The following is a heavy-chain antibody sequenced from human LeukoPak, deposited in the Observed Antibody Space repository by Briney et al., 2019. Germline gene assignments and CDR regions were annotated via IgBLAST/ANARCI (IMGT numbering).Heavy chain of an antibody. Sequence: GGSLRLSCAASGFTFSSYAMSWVRQAPGKGLEWVSAMSGSGGNTFYADSVKGRFTISRDYSENTLYLQMSSLRADDTAVYYCAKTRGDYDISTGYPTLDYWGQGTLVTVSS. CDR2: MSGSGGNT. CDR1: GFTFSSYA. CDR3: AKTRGDYDISTGYPTLDY. D-gene: IGHD3-9*01. V-gene: IGHV3-23*01. J-gene: IGHJ4*02.